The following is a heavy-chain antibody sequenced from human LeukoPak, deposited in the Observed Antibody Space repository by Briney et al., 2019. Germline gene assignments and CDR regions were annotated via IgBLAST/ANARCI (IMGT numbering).Heavy chain of an antibody. D-gene: IGHD3-10*01. CDR1: GGSISSYW. CDR3: ARRESLGMDV. CDR2: ISYSGST. Sequence: SETLSLTCTVSGGSISSYWWSWIRQPPGEGLEWIGYISYSGSTDYNPSLKSRVTISVDTSKNQFSLKLSSVTAADTAMYYCARRESLGMDVWGQGTTVTVSS. V-gene: IGHV4-59*08. J-gene: IGHJ6*02.